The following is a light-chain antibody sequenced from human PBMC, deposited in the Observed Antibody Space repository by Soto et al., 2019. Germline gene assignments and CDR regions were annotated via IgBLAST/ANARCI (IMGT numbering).Light chain of an antibody. V-gene: IGLV2-8*01. CDR2: EVT. J-gene: IGLJ3*02. CDR3: SSYAGRDIWV. Sequence: QSALTQPPSASGYRGQSVTISCTGTSVDINYVSWCQQHPGKAPKLIICEVTKRPSGVPDRFSGSKSGNTASLTVSGLQDDYEADYDCSSYAGRDIWVFGGGTKLTVL. CDR1: SVDINY.